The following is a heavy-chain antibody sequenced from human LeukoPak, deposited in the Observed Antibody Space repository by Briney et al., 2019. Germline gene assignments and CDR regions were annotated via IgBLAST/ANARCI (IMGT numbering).Heavy chain of an antibody. V-gene: IGHV4-34*01. Sequence: SETLSLTCAAYGGSFSGYYWSWIRQPPGKGLEWIGEINHSGSTNYNPSLKSRVTISVDTSKNQFSLKLSSVTAADTAVYYCARGGIAVATNYFDHWGQRTLVTVSS. CDR3: ARGGIAVATNYFDH. J-gene: IGHJ4*02. D-gene: IGHD6-19*01. CDR2: INHSGST. CDR1: GGSFSGYY.